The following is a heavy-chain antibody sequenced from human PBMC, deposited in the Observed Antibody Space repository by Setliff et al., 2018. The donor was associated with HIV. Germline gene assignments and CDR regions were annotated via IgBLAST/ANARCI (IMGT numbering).Heavy chain of an antibody. CDR3: ARWESAQKAFNP. V-gene: IGHV1-2*02. J-gene: IGHJ3*01. Sequence: ASVKVSCKASGYIFTDYYIHWVRQAPGQGLEWMGWINPNGGYTNYAQKFLGRVTMTRDTSFTTAYLELSRLGSDDTAVYYCARWESAQKAFNPWGHGTMVTVSS. CDR2: INPNGGYT. D-gene: IGHD1-26*01. CDR1: GYIFTDYY.